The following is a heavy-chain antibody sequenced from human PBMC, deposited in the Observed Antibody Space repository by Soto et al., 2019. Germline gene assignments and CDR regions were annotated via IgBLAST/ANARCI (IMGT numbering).Heavy chain of an antibody. Sequence: GWSLRLSCAASGFTFSSYWMHLVRQAPGKGLVWVSRINSDGSSTSYADSVKGRFTISRENAKNTLYLQMNSLRAEDTAVYYCAREGYSYGLGYYYYYYGMEVWGEGTKVTVSS. V-gene: IGHV3-74*01. CDR3: AREGYSYGLGYYYYYYGMEV. J-gene: IGHJ6*04. CDR2: INSDGSST. D-gene: IGHD5-18*01. CDR1: GFTFSSYW.